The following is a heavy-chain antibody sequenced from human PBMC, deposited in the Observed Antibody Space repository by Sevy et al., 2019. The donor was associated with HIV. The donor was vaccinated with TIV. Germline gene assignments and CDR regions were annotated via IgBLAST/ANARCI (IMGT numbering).Heavy chain of an antibody. D-gene: IGHD2-15*01. CDR1: GFSISNNY. J-gene: IGHJ5*02. CDR3: ARRYCGGGSCTAFDP. CDR2: MYSGGSP. Sequence: GGSLRLSCAASGFSISNNYTAWVRQAPGKGLEWVSVMYSGGSPYYADSVKGRFALSRDMSKNTVYLQMNSLRAEDTAVYYCARRYCGGGSCTAFDPRGQGTLVTVSS. V-gene: IGHV3-53*01.